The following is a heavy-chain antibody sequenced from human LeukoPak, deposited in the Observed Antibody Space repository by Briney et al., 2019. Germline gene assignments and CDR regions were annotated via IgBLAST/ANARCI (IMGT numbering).Heavy chain of an antibody. CDR1: GGTFSSYA. CDR2: IIPIFGTA. D-gene: IGHD2-2*01. V-gene: IGHV1-69*05. Sequence: SVKVSCKASGGTFSSYAISWVRQAPGQGLEWMGGIIPIFGTANYAQKFQGRVTITTDESTSTAYMELSSLRSEDTAVYYCARGVVPAAPGANYYFDYWGQGTLVTVSS. CDR3: ARGVVPAAPGANYYFDY. J-gene: IGHJ4*02.